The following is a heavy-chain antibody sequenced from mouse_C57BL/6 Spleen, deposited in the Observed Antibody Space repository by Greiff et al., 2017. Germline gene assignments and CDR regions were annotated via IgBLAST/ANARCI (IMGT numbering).Heavy chain of an antibody. J-gene: IGHJ4*01. CDR3: ARSATVVAPWAMDY. V-gene: IGHV1-64*01. CDR1: GYTFTSYW. D-gene: IGHD1-1*01. Sequence: QVHVKQPGAELVKPGASVKLSCKASGYTFTSYWMHWVKQRPGQGLEWIGMIHPNSGSTNYNEKFKSKATLTVDNSSSTAYMQLSSLTSEDSAVYYCARSATVVAPWAMDYWGQGTSVTVSS. CDR2: IHPNSGST.